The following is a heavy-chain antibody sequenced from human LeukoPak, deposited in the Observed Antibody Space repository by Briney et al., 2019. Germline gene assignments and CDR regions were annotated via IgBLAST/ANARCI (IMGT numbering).Heavy chain of an antibody. CDR3: ARGLAAAGISDY. Sequence: SETLSLTCTVSGVSISSGGYYWNWIRQHPGKGLEWIGYIYYSGSTYYNPSLKSRVTISVDTSNNQFSLKLSSVTAADTAVYYCARGLAAAGISDYWGQGTLVTVSS. CDR1: GVSISSGGYY. D-gene: IGHD6-13*01. J-gene: IGHJ4*02. V-gene: IGHV4-31*03. CDR2: IYYSGST.